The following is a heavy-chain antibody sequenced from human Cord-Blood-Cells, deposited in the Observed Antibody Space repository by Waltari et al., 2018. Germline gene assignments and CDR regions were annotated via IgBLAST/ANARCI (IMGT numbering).Heavy chain of an antibody. D-gene: IGHD5-12*01. CDR3: ARGGESGYDYYFDY. CDR2: IIPIFGTA. Sequence: QVQLVQSRSAVKQPGSSVQVPCKASARAFSSHAPSWVRPAPGQGLEGMGGIIPIFGTANYAQKFQGRVTITADESTSTAYMELSSLRSEDTAVYYCARGGESGYDYYFDYWGQGTLVTVSS. J-gene: IGHJ4*02. CDR1: ARAFSSHA. V-gene: IGHV1-69*01.